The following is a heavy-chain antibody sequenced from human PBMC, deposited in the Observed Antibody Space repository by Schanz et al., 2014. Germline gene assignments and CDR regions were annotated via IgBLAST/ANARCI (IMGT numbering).Heavy chain of an antibody. CDR2: IIPILGIA. CDR3: ARDLTVDTGYVVHYYYDGMDV. Sequence: QVQLVQSGAEVKKPGSSVKVSCKASGGTFSTYTLSWVRQAPGQGLEWMGRIIPILGIANYAQKFQGRVTITADKSTFTAYMDVSSLRPEDTAVYFCARDLTVDTGYVVHYYYDGMDVWGQGTTVTVSS. J-gene: IGHJ6*02. D-gene: IGHD5-12*01. CDR1: GGTFSTYT. V-gene: IGHV1-69*08.